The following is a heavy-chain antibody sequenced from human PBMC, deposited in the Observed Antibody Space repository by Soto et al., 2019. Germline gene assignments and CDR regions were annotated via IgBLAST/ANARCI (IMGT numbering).Heavy chain of an antibody. J-gene: IGHJ6*02. V-gene: IGHV1-18*01. Sequence: QVQLVQSGAEVKKPGASVKVSCKASGYTFTSYGISWVRQAPGQGLEWMGWISAYNGNTNYAQKLQGRVTMTTDTSTSTDYMELRSLRSDDTAVYYCARVVVRAWPYYYGMDVWGQGTTVTVSS. CDR1: GYTFTSYG. CDR2: ISAYNGNT. D-gene: IGHD3-10*01. CDR3: ARVVVRAWPYYYGMDV.